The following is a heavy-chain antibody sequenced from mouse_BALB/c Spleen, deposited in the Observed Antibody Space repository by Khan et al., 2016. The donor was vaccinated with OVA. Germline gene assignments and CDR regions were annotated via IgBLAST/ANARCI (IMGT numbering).Heavy chain of an antibody. CDR2: ISDGGSYT. CDR3: ARGYYGDPVAY. Sequence: EVELVESGGGLVKPGGSLKLSCAASGFSFSDYYMYWIRQTPEKRLEWVATISDGGSYTYYPDSVKGRFTISRDDAKNNLYLQLSSLKSDDTAMYYCARGYYGDPVAYWGQGTLVTVSA. D-gene: IGHD2-13*01. CDR1: GFSFSDYY. J-gene: IGHJ3*01. V-gene: IGHV5-4*02.